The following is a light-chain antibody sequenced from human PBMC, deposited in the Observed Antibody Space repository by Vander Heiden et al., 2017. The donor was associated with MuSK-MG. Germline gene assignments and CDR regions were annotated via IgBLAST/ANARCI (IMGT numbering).Light chain of an antibody. V-gene: IGLV2-14*01. CDR2: DVS. Sequence: QSALTQPASVSGSPGQSIPISCTGTSSDVGGYNYVSWYQQHPGKAHKLMIYDVSNRPSGVSNRFSGSKSGNTASLTISGLQAEDEADYYCSSYTSSSTLKVFGTGTKVTVL. CDR3: SSYTSSSTLKV. CDR1: SSDVGGYNY. J-gene: IGLJ1*01.